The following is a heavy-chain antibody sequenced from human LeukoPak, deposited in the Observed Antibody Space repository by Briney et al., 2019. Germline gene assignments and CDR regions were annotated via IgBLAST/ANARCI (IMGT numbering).Heavy chain of an antibody. CDR2: INPNSGGT. J-gene: IGHJ4*02. Sequence: GASVKVSCKASGYTFTGYYMHWVRQAPGQGLEWMGWINPNSGGTNYAQKFQGRVTMTRDTSISTAYMELSRLRSDDTAVYYCARATLGDVSGSYYSFDYWGQGTLSPVSS. CDR3: ARATLGDVSGSYYSFDY. V-gene: IGHV1-2*02. CDR1: GYTFTGYY. D-gene: IGHD3-10*01.